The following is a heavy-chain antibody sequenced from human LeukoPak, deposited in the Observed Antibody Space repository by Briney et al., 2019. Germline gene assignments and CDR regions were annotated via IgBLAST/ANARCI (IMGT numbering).Heavy chain of an antibody. D-gene: IGHD3-22*01. V-gene: IGHV1-46*01. J-gene: IGHJ5*02. Sequence: ASVKVSCKASGYTFTSYYMHWVRQAPGQGLEWMGIINPSGGSTSYAQKFQGRVTMTTDTSTSTAYMELRSLRSDDTAVYYCARVLDWGYYDSSGNNWFDPWGQGTLVTVSS. CDR3: ARVLDWGYYDSSGNNWFDP. CDR2: INPSGGST. CDR1: GYTFTSYY.